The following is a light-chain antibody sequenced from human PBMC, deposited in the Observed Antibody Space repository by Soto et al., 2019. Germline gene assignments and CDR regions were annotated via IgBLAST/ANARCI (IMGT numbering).Light chain of an antibody. CDR3: QQYNSYPYT. Sequence: DIQMTQSPSTLSASVGDRVTITCRASQSISSWLAWYQQKPGKAPQLLIYDASSLESGVSSRFSGSGSGTEFTLTISSLQPDDFATYYCQQYNSYPYTFGQGTKLEIK. J-gene: IGKJ2*01. CDR1: QSISSW. CDR2: DAS. V-gene: IGKV1-5*01.